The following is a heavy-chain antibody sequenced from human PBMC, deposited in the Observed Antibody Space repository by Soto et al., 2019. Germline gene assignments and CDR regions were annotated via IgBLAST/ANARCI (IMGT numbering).Heavy chain of an antibody. CDR2: ISSSSSYI. D-gene: IGHD3-10*01. J-gene: IGHJ3*02. V-gene: IGHV3-21*01. Sequence: GSLRLSCAASGFTFSSYSMNWVRQAPGKGLEWVSSISSSSSYIYYADSVKGRFTISRDNAKNSLYLQMNSLRAEDTAVYYCAFAGSGSYSNVPDAFDIWGQGTMVTVSS. CDR1: GFTFSSYS. CDR3: AFAGSGSYSNVPDAFDI.